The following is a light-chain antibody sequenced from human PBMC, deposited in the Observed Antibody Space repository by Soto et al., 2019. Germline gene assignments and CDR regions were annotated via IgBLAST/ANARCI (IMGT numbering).Light chain of an antibody. CDR1: QSISSW. CDR2: DAS. Sequence: DIQMTQSPSTLSASVGDRVTITCRASQSISSWLAWYQQKPGKAPKLLIYDASSLESGVPSRFSGSGSGTDFTLTISSLQPDDCATYYCQQYNSYSSLGQGTKVEMK. V-gene: IGKV1-5*01. CDR3: QQYNSYSS. J-gene: IGKJ1*01.